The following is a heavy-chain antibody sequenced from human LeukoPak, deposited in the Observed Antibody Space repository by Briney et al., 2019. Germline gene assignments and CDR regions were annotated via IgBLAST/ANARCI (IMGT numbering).Heavy chain of an antibody. J-gene: IGHJ3*02. CDR2: IITIFGTA. CDR1: GGTFSSYA. D-gene: IGHD2-2*01. Sequence: GASVKVSCKASGGTFSSYAISWVRQAPGQGLEWMGGIITIFGTAKYAQKFQGRVTINTDEYTSTAYMELSSLRSEDTAVYYCARDARSTYCSSTSCTNAFDIWGQGTMVTVSS. CDR3: ARDARSTYCSSTSCTNAFDI. V-gene: IGHV1-69*05.